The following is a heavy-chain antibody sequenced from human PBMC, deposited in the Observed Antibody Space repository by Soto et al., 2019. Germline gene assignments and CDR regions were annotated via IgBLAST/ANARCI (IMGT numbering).Heavy chain of an antibody. V-gene: IGHV3-23*01. CDR3: APGPEYDILTGCDY. J-gene: IGHJ4*02. CDR2: LSGGGSTT. CDR1: GFTFSLSA. Sequence: EVQLLESGGGFVQPGESLRLSCAASGFTFSLSAMSWVRQAPGRGLDWVSSLSGGGSTTDYADSVKVRFTISRDNSKNTVHLQMNSLRAEDTAVYYCAPGPEYDILTGCDYWGQGALVTVSS. D-gene: IGHD3-9*01.